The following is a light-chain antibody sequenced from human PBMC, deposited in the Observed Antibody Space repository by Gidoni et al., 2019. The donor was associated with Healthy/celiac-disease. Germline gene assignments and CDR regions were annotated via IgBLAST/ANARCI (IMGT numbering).Light chain of an antibody. V-gene: IGKV1-39*01. CDR3: QQSYSTQYT. J-gene: IGKJ2*01. CDR1: QSISSY. Sequence: DIQMTQSPSSLSASVGDRVTITCRASQSISSYLNWYQQKPGKAPSRFSGSGSGTDFTLTISSLQPEDFATYYCQQSYSTQYTFGQXTKLEIK.